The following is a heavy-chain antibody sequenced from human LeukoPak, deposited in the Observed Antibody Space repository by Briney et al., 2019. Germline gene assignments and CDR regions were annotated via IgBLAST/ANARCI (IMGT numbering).Heavy chain of an antibody. J-gene: IGHJ4*02. D-gene: IGHD2-2*01. Sequence: PGGSLRLSCAASGFTFSSYGMHWVRQAPGQGLEWMGWINPNSGGTNYAQKFQGRVTMTRDTSISTAYMELSRLRSDDTAVYYCARAYCSSTSCYPDYWGQGTLVTVSS. CDR2: INPNSGGT. V-gene: IGHV1-2*02. CDR3: ARAYCSSTSCYPDY. CDR1: GFTFSSYG.